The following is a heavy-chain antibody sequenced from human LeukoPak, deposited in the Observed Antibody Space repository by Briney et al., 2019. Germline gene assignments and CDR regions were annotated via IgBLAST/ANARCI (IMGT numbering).Heavy chain of an antibody. Sequence: ASVTVSCKASGYTFTSYAMNWVRQAPGQGLEWMGWINTNTGNPTYAQGFTGRFVFSLDTSVSTAYLQISSLKAEDTAVYYCASVNIGGITGSPFHFDYWGQGTLVTVSS. J-gene: IGHJ4*02. D-gene: IGHD1-20*01. CDR2: INTNTGNP. CDR1: GYTFTSYA. V-gene: IGHV7-4-1*02. CDR3: ASVNIGGITGSPFHFDY.